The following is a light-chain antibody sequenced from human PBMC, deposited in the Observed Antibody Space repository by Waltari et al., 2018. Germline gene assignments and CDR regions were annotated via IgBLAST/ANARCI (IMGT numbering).Light chain of an antibody. J-gene: IGKJ3*01. CDR3: QQYYSYPIF. Sequence: AIRMTQSPSSFSASTGDRVTITCRASQGISSYLAWYQQKPGKAPKLLIYAASTLQSGFPSRFSCSGSGTDFTLTISCLQSEDFATYYCQQYYSYPIFFGPGTKVDIK. CDR2: AAS. V-gene: IGKV1-8*01. CDR1: QGISSY.